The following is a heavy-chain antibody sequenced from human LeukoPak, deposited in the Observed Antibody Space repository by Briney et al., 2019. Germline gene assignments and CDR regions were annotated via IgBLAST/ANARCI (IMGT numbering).Heavy chain of an antibody. V-gene: IGHV3-21*01. CDR3: ARDGEYSSSSSDYHYMDV. CDR1: GFTFSSYS. CDR2: INSSSSYI. Sequence: GGSLRLSCAASGFTFSSYSMNWVRQAPGKGLEWVSSINSSSSYIYYADSVKGRFTISRDNAKNSLYLQMNSLRAEDTAVNYCARDGEYSSSSSDYHYMDVWGKGTTVTVSS. J-gene: IGHJ6*03. D-gene: IGHD6-6*01.